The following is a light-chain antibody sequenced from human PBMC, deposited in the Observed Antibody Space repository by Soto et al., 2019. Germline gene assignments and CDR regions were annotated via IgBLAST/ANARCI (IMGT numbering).Light chain of an antibody. J-gene: IGKJ5*01. CDR1: HSVGDY. Sequence: TLLTQSPATLSLSPGERATLSCRASHSVGDYLAWYQQKPGQAPRLLIYDASNRAAGVPYRFRGSGSGTDFTLTISSVEPEDFGVYYCQQRSDWPPITFGQGTRLEIK. V-gene: IGKV3-11*01. CDR3: QQRSDWPPIT. CDR2: DAS.